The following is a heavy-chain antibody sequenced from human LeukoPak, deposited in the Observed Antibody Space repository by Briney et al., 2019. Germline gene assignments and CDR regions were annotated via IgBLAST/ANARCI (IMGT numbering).Heavy chain of an antibody. CDR2: ISASRNII. J-gene: IGHJ3*02. D-gene: IGHD1-26*01. CDR3: ARRQGRRGIVGPTILKGAFDI. Sequence: GGSLRLSCAASGFTFSSYGMNWVRQAPGKGLEWVSYISASRNIIYYADSVKGRFTISRDDAKNSLYLQMNSLRAEDTAVYYCARRQGRRGIVGPTILKGAFDIWGQGTKVTVSS. V-gene: IGHV3-48*01. CDR1: GFTFSSYG.